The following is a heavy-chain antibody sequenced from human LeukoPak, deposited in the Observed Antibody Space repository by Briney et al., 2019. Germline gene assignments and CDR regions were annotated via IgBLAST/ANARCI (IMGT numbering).Heavy chain of an antibody. Sequence: ASVKVSCKASGYTFTGYYMHWVRQAPGQGLEWMGWINPNCGGTNYAQKFQGRVTMTRDTSISTAYMELSRLRSDDTAVYYCARDAGSSSWYPTSPAYYYGMDVWGQGTTVTVSS. CDR3: ARDAGSSSWYPTSPAYYYGMDV. CDR2: INPNCGGT. J-gene: IGHJ6*02. CDR1: GYTFTGYY. V-gene: IGHV1-2*02. D-gene: IGHD6-13*01.